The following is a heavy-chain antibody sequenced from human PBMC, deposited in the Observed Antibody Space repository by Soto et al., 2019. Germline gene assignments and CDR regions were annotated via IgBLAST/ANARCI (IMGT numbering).Heavy chain of an antibody. CDR2: IIPIFGTA. CDR3: ARSENIVVVVAETDAFDI. Sequence: QVQLVQSGAEVKKPGSSVKVSCKASGGTFSSYAISWVRQAPGQGLEWMGGIIPIFGTANYAQKFQGRVTITADKATSTAYMELSSLRSEDTAVYYCARSENIVVVVAETDAFDIWCQGTMVTVSS. D-gene: IGHD2-15*01. V-gene: IGHV1-69*06. CDR1: GGTFSSYA. J-gene: IGHJ3*02.